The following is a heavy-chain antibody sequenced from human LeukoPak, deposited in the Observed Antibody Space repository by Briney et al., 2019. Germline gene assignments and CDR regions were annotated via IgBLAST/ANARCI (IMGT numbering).Heavy chain of an antibody. D-gene: IGHD3-22*01. CDR2: ISWNSGSI. J-gene: IGHJ4*02. CDR3: AKDMGNYYDSSGYAFDY. CDR1: GFTFDDYA. Sequence: PGRSLRLSCAASGFTFDDYAMHWVRQAPGKGLEWASGISWNSGSIGYADSVKGRFTISRDNAKNSLYLQMNSLRAEDTALYYCAKDMGNYYDSSGYAFDYWGQGTLVTVSS. V-gene: IGHV3-9*01.